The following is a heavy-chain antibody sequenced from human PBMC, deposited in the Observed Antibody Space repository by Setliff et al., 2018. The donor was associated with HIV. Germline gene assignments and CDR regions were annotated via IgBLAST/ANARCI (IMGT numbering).Heavy chain of an antibody. CDR1: GDSIDNRYY. J-gene: IGHJ4*02. D-gene: IGHD5-18*01. CDR2: VYHTGTT. Sequence: SETLSLTCVVSGDSIDNRYYWAWIRQPPGRGLEWIGTVYHTGTTYYNPSLKSRVTISVDTSKNQFSLKLTSVTAADTAVYYCARTLRAAAMGYFDYWGQGTLVTVSS. CDR3: ARTLRAAAMGYFDY. V-gene: IGHV4-38-2*01.